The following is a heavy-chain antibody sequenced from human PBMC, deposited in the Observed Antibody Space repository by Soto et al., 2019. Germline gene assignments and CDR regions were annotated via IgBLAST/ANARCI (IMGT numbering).Heavy chain of an antibody. CDR2: LYDVDGS. V-gene: IGHV3-53*01. D-gene: IGHD1-1*01. CDR3: ATWHEREHAYDV. J-gene: IGHJ3*01. Sequence: GSLRLSCAAFGLTISGKKYVAWVRQAPGKGLEWVSALYDVDGSFYADSVKGRFTTSSDSSKTTVYLQMNDLRPDDTAVYYCATWHEREHAYDVWGQGTTVTVSS. CDR1: GLTISGKKY.